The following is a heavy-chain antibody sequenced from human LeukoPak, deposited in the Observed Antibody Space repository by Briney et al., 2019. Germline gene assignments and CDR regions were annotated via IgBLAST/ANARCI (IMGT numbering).Heavy chain of an antibody. Sequence: GGSLRLSCAASGFTFSSCSMNWVRQAPGKGLEWVSSISSSSSYIYYADSVKGRFTISRDNAKNSLYLQMNSLRAEDTAVYYCARDLIYCSSTSCYVVAFDIWGQGTMVTVSS. CDR1: GFTFSSCS. D-gene: IGHD2-2*01. V-gene: IGHV3-21*01. CDR3: ARDLIYCSSTSCYVVAFDI. CDR2: ISSSSSYI. J-gene: IGHJ3*02.